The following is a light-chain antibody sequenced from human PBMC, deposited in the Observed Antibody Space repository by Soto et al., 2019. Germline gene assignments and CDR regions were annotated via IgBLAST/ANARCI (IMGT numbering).Light chain of an antibody. CDR1: SSDVGAYNY. CDR3: SSYTTSNTLK. V-gene: IGLV2-14*01. CDR2: EVS. Sequence: QSALTQPASVSGSPGQSITISCTGSSSDVGAYNYVSWYQQLPGKAPKLMAYEVSKRPSGVSNRFSGSKSGNTASLTISGLQAEDEADYYCSSYTTSNTLKFGGGTKLTVL. J-gene: IGLJ3*02.